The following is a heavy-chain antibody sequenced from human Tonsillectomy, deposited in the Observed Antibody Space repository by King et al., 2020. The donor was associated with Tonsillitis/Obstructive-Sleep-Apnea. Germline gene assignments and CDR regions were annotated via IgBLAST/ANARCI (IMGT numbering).Heavy chain of an antibody. CDR3: ARGEDIAVAYTYFDS. J-gene: IGHJ4*02. Sequence: VQLVESGADVKKPGSSVKVSCKTSEGNFYNYVISWVRQAPGQGLEWMGGITPLFGTTNYAQKFQDRVTISADASTSTAYMELSNLRSDDTAVYYCARGEDIAVAYTYFDSWGQGTLVTVSS. D-gene: IGHD6-19*01. CDR1: EGNFYNYV. CDR2: ITPLFGTT. V-gene: IGHV1-69*01.